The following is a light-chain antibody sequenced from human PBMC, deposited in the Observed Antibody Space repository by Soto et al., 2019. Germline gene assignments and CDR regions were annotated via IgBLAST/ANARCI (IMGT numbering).Light chain of an antibody. CDR2: QDI. CDR1: SSDIGSYDL. CDR3: CSYAHSKYV. Sequence: QSALTQPASVSGSPGQSITISCTGTSSDIGSYDLVSWYHQHPGKVPRLIIYQDIQRPSGVSGRFSGSTSGNTASLTISGLQTDDEALYFCCSYAHSKYVFGPGTKVTVL. V-gene: IGLV2-23*01. J-gene: IGLJ1*01.